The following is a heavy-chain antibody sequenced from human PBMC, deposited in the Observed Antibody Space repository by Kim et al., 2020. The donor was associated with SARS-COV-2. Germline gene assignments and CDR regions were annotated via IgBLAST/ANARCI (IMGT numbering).Heavy chain of an antibody. J-gene: IGHJ5*02. CDR3: ARERQPQAGGWFDP. CDR1: GYTFTGYY. D-gene: IGHD3-10*01. V-gene: IGHV1-2*06. CDR2: INPNSGGT. Sequence: ASVKVSCKASGYTFTGYYMHWVRQAPGQGLEWMGRINPNSGGTKYAQKFHGRVTMTRDTSISTAYMALSRLRSDDTAVYYCARERQPQAGGWFDPWGQGTLVTVSS.